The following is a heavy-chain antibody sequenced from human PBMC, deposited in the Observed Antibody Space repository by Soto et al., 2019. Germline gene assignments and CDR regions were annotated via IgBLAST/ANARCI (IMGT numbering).Heavy chain of an antibody. Sequence: QVHLVQSGAEVKKPGASVKVSCKGSGYAFTTYGITWVRQAPGQGLECMGWISAHNGNTNYAQKLEGRVTVTRATSTSTAYMELRSLRSDDTAVYYCARGRYGDYWGQGALVTVSS. V-gene: IGHV1-18*01. D-gene: IGHD1-1*01. CDR3: ARGRYGDY. CDR2: ISAHNGNT. J-gene: IGHJ4*02. CDR1: GYAFTTYG.